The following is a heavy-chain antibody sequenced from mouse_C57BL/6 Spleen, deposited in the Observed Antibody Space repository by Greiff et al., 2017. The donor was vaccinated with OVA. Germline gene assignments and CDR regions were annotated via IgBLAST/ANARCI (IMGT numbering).Heavy chain of an antibody. Sequence: VQLQQSDAELVKPGASVKISCKVSGYTFTDHTIHWMKQRPEQGLEWIGYIYPRDGSTKYNEKFKGKATLTADKSSSTAYMQLNSLTSEDSAVYFCARVAYSYQDYYAMDYWGQGTSVTVSS. CDR2: IYPRDGST. D-gene: IGHD2-10*01. CDR3: ARVAYSYQDYYAMDY. J-gene: IGHJ4*01. CDR1: GYTFTDHT. V-gene: IGHV1-78*01.